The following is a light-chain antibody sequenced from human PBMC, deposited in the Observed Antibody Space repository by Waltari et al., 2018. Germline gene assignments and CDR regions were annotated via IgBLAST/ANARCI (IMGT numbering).Light chain of an antibody. Sequence: QSALTQPASVSGSPGQSITISCTGTSSDVGGYNYVPWYQQHPGKAPKLIIYEVSNRPSEVSNRFSGSKSGNTASLTISGLQAEDEADYYCSSYTSSSTLLYVFGTGTKVTVL. J-gene: IGLJ1*01. CDR3: SSYTSSSTLLYV. CDR1: SSDVGGYNY. V-gene: IGLV2-14*01. CDR2: EVS.